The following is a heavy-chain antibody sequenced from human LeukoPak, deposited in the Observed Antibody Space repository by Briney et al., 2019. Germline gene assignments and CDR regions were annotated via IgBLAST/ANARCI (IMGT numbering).Heavy chain of an antibody. Sequence: ETLSLTCTVSGGSISSYYWSWIRQPPGKGLEWIGYIYYSGSTNYNPSLKSRVTISVDTSKNQFSLKLSSVTAADTAVYYCARRYYGSGSYGYYYYMDVWGKGTTVTVSS. V-gene: IGHV4-59*01. J-gene: IGHJ6*03. CDR1: GGSISSYY. CDR2: IYYSGST. CDR3: ARRYYGSGSYGYYYYMDV. D-gene: IGHD3-10*01.